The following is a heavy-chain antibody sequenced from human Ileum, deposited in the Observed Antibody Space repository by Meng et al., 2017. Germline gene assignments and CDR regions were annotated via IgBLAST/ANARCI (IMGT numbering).Heavy chain of an antibody. CDR1: GGSSKNPDYS. CDR3: GRGGAVAGVWWYFDL. V-gene: IGHV4-39*06. CDR2: MSYSWSN. D-gene: IGHD6-19*01. J-gene: IGHJ2*01. Sequence: SLAGSCSGGSSKNPDYSWARIRQPPWERLELIGCMSYSWSNYFNPFLKSRISITVDTSNNPVPLKLSFMTAAGTGVYFCGRGGAVAGVWWYFDLWGRGTLVTVSS.